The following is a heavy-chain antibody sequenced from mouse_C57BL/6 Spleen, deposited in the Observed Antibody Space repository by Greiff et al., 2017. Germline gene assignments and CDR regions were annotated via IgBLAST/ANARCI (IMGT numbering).Heavy chain of an antibody. J-gene: IGHJ3*01. CDR2: INPGSGGT. CDR1: GYAFTNYL. D-gene: IGHD2-5*01. CDR3: ARGDSNYGFAY. Sequence: VQLQQSGAELVRPGTSVKVSCKASGYAFTNYLIEWVKQRPGQGLEWIGVINPGSGGTNYNEKFKGKATLTADKSSSTAYMQLSSLTSEDSAVYFCARGDSNYGFAYWGQGTLVTVSA. V-gene: IGHV1-54*01.